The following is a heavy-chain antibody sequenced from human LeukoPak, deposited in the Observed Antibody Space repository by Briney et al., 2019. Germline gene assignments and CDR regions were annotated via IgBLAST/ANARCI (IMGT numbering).Heavy chain of an antibody. CDR2: LSRGGGTT. J-gene: IGHJ4*02. CDR1: GLNFKMFA. D-gene: IGHD2-8*01. CDR3: AKEQRIRHCSEGVCMEGYYFDY. Sequence: GGSLRLSCTGSGLNFKMFATNWVRQAPGQGLEWVSGLSRGGGTTHYADSVKGRFTISRDKSKNMVFLQMNSLRPEDTAVYYCAKEQRIRHCSEGVCMEGYYFDYWGQGCLVTVSS. V-gene: IGHV3-23*01.